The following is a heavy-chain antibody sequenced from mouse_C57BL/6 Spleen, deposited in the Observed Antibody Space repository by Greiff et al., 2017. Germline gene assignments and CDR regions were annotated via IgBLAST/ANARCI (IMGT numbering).Heavy chain of an antibody. V-gene: IGHV5-17*01. Sequence: DVMLVESGGGLVKPGGSLKLSCAASGFTFSDYGMHWVRQAPEKGLEWVAYISSGSSTIYYADTVKGRFTISRDNAKNTLFLQMTSLRSEDTAMYYCARGSSGAWYFDVWGTGTTVTVSS. CDR1: GFTFSDYG. J-gene: IGHJ1*03. CDR3: ARGSSGAWYFDV. CDR2: ISSGSSTI. D-gene: IGHD1-1*01.